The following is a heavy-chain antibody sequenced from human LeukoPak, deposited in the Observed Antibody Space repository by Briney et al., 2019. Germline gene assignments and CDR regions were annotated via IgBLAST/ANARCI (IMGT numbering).Heavy chain of an antibody. CDR3: AKDIGSGWSFDY. CDR2: IKGNGDTT. Sequence: GGSLRLSCAASGCTFHNYAMHWVRQAPGKGLEWVSLIKGNGDTTYNADSVKGRFTISRDNSKNSLYLQINSLRTEDTALYYCAKDIGSGWSFDYWGQGTLVTVSS. D-gene: IGHD6-19*01. CDR1: GCTFHNYA. V-gene: IGHV3-43*02. J-gene: IGHJ4*02.